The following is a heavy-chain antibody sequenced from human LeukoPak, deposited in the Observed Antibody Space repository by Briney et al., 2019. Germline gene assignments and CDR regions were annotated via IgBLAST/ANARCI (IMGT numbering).Heavy chain of an antibody. J-gene: IGHJ4*02. CDR1: GFTFSGSA. CDR2: IRSTANGYAT. D-gene: IGHD3-10*01. V-gene: IGHV3-73*01. CDR3: TGNYYGSGSYADFDY. Sequence: GGSLRLSCAASGFTFSGSALHWVRQASGKGLEWVGRIRSTANGYATAYAASVKGRFTISRDDSKNTADLQMESLKSEDTAVYYCTGNYYGSGSYADFDYWGQGTLVTVSS.